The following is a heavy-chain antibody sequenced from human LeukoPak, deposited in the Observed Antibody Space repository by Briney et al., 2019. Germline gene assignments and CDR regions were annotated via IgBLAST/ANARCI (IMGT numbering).Heavy chain of an antibody. J-gene: IGHJ6*02. Sequence: GGSLRLSCAASGFTVSSNYVSWVRQAPGKGLEWVSVIYSGGSTYYADSVKGRFTISRDNSKNTLYLQMNSLRAEDTAVYYCARTPNWGYGMDVWGQGTTVTVSS. CDR1: GFTVSSNY. V-gene: IGHV3-53*01. D-gene: IGHD7-27*01. CDR3: ARTPNWGYGMDV. CDR2: IYSGGST.